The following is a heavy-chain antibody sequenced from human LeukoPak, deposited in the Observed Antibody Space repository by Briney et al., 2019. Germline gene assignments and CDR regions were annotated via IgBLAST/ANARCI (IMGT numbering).Heavy chain of an antibody. D-gene: IGHD6-13*01. CDR1: GFTFSSYG. V-gene: IGHV3-30*18. CDR2: ISYDGSNK. Sequence: GGSLRLSCAASGFTFSSYGMHWVRQAPGMGLEWVAVISYDGSNKYYADSVKGRFTISRDNSKNTLYLQMNSLRAEDTAVYYCAKLVSSNAAATPSDYWGQGTLVTVSS. CDR3: AKLVSSNAAATPSDY. J-gene: IGHJ4*02.